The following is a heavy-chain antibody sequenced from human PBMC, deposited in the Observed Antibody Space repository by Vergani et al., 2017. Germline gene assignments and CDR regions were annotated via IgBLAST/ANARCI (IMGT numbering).Heavy chain of an antibody. CDR1: GGSISSSSYY. D-gene: IGHD3-9*01. J-gene: IGHJ5*02. V-gene: IGHV4-39*01. CDR3: ARGGSYDDILTGYLPGWFDP. Sequence: QLQLQESGPGLVKPSETLSLTCTVSGGSISSSSYYWGWIRQPPGKGLEWIGSIYYSGSTYYNPSLKSRVTISVDTSKNQFSLKLSSVTAADTAVYYCARGGSYDDILTGYLPGWFDPWGQGTLVTVSS. CDR2: IYYSGST.